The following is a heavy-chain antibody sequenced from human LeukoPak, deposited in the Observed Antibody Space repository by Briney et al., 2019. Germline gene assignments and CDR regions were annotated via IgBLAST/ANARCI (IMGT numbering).Heavy chain of an antibody. CDR3: TRRGPEMGDY. D-gene: IGHD1-14*01. CDR1: GYRFTNYG. Sequence: ASVKASCKASGYRFTNYGISWVRQAPGQGLEWMGWISTYDGNTNYAQNFQGRVTLTTDTSTTTGYMELRSLRSDDTAVYYCTRRGPEMGDYWGQGTLVTVSS. CDR2: ISTYDGNT. V-gene: IGHV1-18*01. J-gene: IGHJ4*02.